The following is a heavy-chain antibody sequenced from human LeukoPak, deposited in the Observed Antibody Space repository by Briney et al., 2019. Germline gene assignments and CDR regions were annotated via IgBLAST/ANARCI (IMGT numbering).Heavy chain of an antibody. Sequence: ASVKVSCKASGYTSTSYGISWVRQAPGQGLEWMGWINPNSGGTNYAQKFQGRVTMTRDTSISTAYMELSRLRSDDTAVYYCARDLALDYVVQDYYMDVWGKGTTVTVSS. CDR3: ARDLALDYVVQDYYMDV. D-gene: IGHD4-17*01. CDR2: INPNSGGT. V-gene: IGHV1-2*02. J-gene: IGHJ6*03. CDR1: GYTSTSYG.